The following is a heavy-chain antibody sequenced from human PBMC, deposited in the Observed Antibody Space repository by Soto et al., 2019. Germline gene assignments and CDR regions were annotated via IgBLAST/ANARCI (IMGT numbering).Heavy chain of an antibody. CDR3: ASSSIWGYCSGGSCPRFGY. V-gene: IGHV3-23*01. D-gene: IGHD2-15*01. CDR2: ISGSGGST. CDR1: GFTFSSYA. Sequence: EVQLLESGGGLVQPGGSLRLSCAASGFTFSSYAMSWVRQAPGKGLEWVSAISGSGGSTYYADSVKGRFTISRDNSKNTLYLQMNSLRAEDTAVYYCASSSIWGYCSGGSCPRFGYWGQGTLVTVSS. J-gene: IGHJ4*02.